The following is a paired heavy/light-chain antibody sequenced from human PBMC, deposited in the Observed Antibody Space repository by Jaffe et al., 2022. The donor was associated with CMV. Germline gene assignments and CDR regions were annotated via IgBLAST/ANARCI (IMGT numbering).Heavy chain of an antibody. CDR3: ARGYSGWTFDY. CDR1: GGSISSYY. Sequence: QVQLQESGPGLMKPSETLSLTCTVSGGSISSYYWTWIRQPAGKGLEWIGRFYISGSTTYNPSLKSRVTMSVDTSKNEFSLRLSSVTAADTAVYYCARGYSGWTFDYWGQGTLVTVSS. CDR2: FYISGST. D-gene: IGHD6-19*01. J-gene: IGHJ4*02. V-gene: IGHV4-4*07.
Light chain of an antibody. J-gene: IGKJ2*01. Sequence: EIVLTQSPGTLSLSPGERATLSCRASQSVSSSYLAWYQQKPGQAPRLLIYGASSRASGIPDRFSGSGSGTDFTLTISRLEPEDFAVYYCQQYGSSSYTFGQGTKLEIK. V-gene: IGKV3-20*01. CDR1: QSVSSSY. CDR2: GAS. CDR3: QQYGSSSYT.